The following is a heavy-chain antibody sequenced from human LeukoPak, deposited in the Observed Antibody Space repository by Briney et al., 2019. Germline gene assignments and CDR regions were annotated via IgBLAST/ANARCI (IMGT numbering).Heavy chain of an antibody. CDR2: ISSSSSTI. J-gene: IGHJ4*02. CDR1: GFIFSSYG. CDR3: ARVFIGDYGDYQFDY. Sequence: GGSLRLSCAASGFIFSSYGMNWVRQPPGKGLEWVSYISSSSSTIYYADSVKGRFTISRDNPKNSLYLQMNSLRAEDTAVYYCARVFIGDYGDYQFDYWGQGTLVTVSS. D-gene: IGHD4-17*01. V-gene: IGHV3-48*01.